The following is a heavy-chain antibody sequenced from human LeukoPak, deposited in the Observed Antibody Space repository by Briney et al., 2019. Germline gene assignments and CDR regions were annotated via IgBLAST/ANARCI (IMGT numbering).Heavy chain of an antibody. Sequence: PSETLSLTCAVYGGSFSGYYWSWIRQPPGKGLEWIGRIYTSGSTNYNPSLKSRVTMSVDTSKNQFSLKLSSVTAADTAVYYCAKSNGYGLVDIWGQGTMVTVSS. CDR2: IYTSGST. CDR3: AKSNGYGLVDI. D-gene: IGHD3-10*01. J-gene: IGHJ3*02. CDR1: GGSFSGYY. V-gene: IGHV4-59*10.